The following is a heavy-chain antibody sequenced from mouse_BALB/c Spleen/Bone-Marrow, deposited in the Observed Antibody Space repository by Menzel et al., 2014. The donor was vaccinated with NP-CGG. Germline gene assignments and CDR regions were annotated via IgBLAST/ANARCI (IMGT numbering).Heavy chain of an antibody. Sequence: VKLMESGPGLVAPSQSLSITCTVSGFSLTSYGVHWVRQPPGKGLEWLGVIWAGGSTNYNSALMSRLSTSKDNSKSQIFLKMNSLQTDDTAMYYCARDREYGYYYAMDYWGQGTSVTVSS. V-gene: IGHV2-9*02. J-gene: IGHJ4*01. CDR1: GFSLTSYG. CDR3: ARDREYGYYYAMDY. CDR2: IWAGGST. D-gene: IGHD2-2*01.